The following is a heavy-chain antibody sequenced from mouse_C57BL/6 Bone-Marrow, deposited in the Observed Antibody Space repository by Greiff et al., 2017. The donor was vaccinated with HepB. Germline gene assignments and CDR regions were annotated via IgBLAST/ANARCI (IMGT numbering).Heavy chain of an antibody. D-gene: IGHD1-1*01. CDR3: ARITTVPWYFDV. CDR1: GFNITDYY. J-gene: IGHJ1*03. Sequence: EVQLQQSGAELVKPGASVKLSCTASGFNITDYYMHWVKQRTEQGLEWIGRIDPEDGDTKYAPKFQGKATITADTSSNTAYLQLSSLTSEDTAVYYCARITTVPWYFDVWGTGTTVTVSS. V-gene: IGHV14-2*01. CDR2: IDPEDGDT.